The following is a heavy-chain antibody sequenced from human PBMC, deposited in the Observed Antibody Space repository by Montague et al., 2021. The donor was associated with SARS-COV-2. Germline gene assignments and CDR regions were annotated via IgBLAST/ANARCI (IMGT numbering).Heavy chain of an antibody. CDR2: ISYDGSNK. CDR3: ARDSGAQVDV. CDR1: GFTFSSYA. V-gene: IGHV3-30-3*01. Sequence: SLRLSCAASGFTFSSYAMHWVRQAPGKGLEWVAVISYDGSNKYYADSVKGRFTISRDNSKNALYLQMNSLRAEDTAVYYCARDSGAQVDVWGQGTTVTASS. D-gene: IGHD6-25*01. J-gene: IGHJ6*02.